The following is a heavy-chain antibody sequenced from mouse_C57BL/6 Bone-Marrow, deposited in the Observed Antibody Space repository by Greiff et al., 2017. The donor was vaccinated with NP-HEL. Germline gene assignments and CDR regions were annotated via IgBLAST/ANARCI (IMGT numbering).Heavy chain of an antibody. Sequence: EVKLVESGGDLVKPGGSLKLSCAASGFTFSSYGMSWVRQTPDKRLEWVATISSGGSYTDYPDSVKGRFTISRDNDKNTLYLQMSSLKSEDTAMYSCTRHRGYSNYVGFAYWGQGTLVTVSA. J-gene: IGHJ3*01. CDR3: TRHRGYSNYVGFAY. CDR2: ISSGGSYT. D-gene: IGHD2-5*01. V-gene: IGHV5-6*01. CDR1: GFTFSSYG.